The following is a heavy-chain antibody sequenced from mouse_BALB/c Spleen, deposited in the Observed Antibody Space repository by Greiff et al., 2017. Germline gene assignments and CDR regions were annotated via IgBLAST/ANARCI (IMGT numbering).Heavy chain of an antibody. J-gene: IGHJ3*01. Sequence: QVQLKQPGAELVKPGASVKLSCKASGYTFTSYWMHWVKQRPGQGLEWIGEINPSNGRTNYNEKFKSKATLTVDKSSSTAYMQLSSLTSEDSAVYYCARSGTATSWFAYWGQGTLVTVSA. CDR2: INPSNGRT. D-gene: IGHD1-2*01. CDR3: ARSGTATSWFAY. CDR1: GYTFTSYW. V-gene: IGHV1S81*02.